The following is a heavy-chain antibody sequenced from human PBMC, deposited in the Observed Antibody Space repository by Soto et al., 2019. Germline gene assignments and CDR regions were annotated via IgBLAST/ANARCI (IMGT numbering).Heavy chain of an antibody. V-gene: IGHV1-69*11. CDR1: GGTFSRHA. D-gene: IGHD6-13*01. Sequence: SVKVSCKTSGGTFSRHAINWVRQAPGQGLEWMGRIIPLVGTTNYAQKFKGRVTSSADESTSTAYMELSSLTSEDAAVYYCARAAIHGSSWYFWFDPWGQGPLVTVSS. CDR3: ARAAIHGSSWYFWFDP. CDR2: IIPLVGTT. J-gene: IGHJ5*02.